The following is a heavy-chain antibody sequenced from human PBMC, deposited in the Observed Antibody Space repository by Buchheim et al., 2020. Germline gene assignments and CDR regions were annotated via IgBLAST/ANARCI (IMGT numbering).Heavy chain of an antibody. V-gene: IGHV3-74*01. Sequence: EVQLVESGGGLVQPGGSLRLSCAASGFIFSNYRMHCVRQAPGKGLVWVSQINSDGSDPTSADSVKGRFTTPSHNAKNTLYLQMNSLRGEDTAVYYCARDYYGVDYWGQGTL. D-gene: IGHD3-10*01. J-gene: IGHJ4*02. CDR3: ARDYYGVDY. CDR2: INSDGSDP. CDR1: GFIFSNYR.